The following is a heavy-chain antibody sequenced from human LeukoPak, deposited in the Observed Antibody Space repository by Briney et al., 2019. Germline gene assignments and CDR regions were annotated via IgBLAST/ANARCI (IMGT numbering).Heavy chain of an antibody. V-gene: IGHV1-18*04. D-gene: IGHD6-13*01. CDR3: ARGLARKGGIAAVWVWFDP. CDR1: GYTFPPSA. Sequence: ASVKVSCKASGYTFPPSAISWVRQAPGQGLEWLGWIRAYTGNTNYAQNLQGRVTMTTDTSTSTAYMELRSLRSDDTAVYYCARGLARKGGIAAVWVWFDPWGQGTLVTVSS. CDR2: IRAYTGNT. J-gene: IGHJ5*02.